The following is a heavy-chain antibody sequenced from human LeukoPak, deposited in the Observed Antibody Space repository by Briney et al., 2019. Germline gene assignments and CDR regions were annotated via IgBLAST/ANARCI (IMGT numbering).Heavy chain of an antibody. CDR1: GFTFGYYH. J-gene: IGHJ3*02. D-gene: IGHD2-21*01. Sequence: AGGSLRLSCATSGFTFGYYHMDWVRQAPGKGREWIGRVRNKARNYNTEYVASVEGRFTISRDASKNSLYLQMDSLKIEDTGVYFCARDGQQGDQSAFDIWGQGTTVTVSS. V-gene: IGHV3-72*01. CDR2: VRNKARNYNT. CDR3: ARDGQQGDQSAFDI.